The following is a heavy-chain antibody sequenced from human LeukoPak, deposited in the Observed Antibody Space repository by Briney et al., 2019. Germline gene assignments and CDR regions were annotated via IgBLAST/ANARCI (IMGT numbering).Heavy chain of an antibody. Sequence: GGSLRLSCAATGFTLSSHDMHWVRQATGKGLEWVSGIGIAGETYYAGSVKGRFTISRENGKNSLYLQMNSLRAGDTAVYYCANTDYDILTGYYTKKDYWGQGTLVTVSS. J-gene: IGHJ4*02. CDR3: ANTDYDILTGYYTKKDY. D-gene: IGHD3-9*01. CDR2: IGIAGET. CDR1: GFTLSSHD. V-gene: IGHV3-13*04.